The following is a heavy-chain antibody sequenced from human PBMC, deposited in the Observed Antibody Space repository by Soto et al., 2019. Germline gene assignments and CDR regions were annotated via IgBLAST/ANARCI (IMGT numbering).Heavy chain of an antibody. J-gene: IGHJ4*02. CDR1: GFTFSSYG. D-gene: IGHD3-10*01. V-gene: IGHV3-30*18. Sequence: QVQLVESGGGVVQPGRSLRLSCAASGFTFSSYGMHWVRQAPGKGLEWVAVISYDGSNKYYADSVKGRFTISRDNSKNTLYLQMNSLRAEDTAVYYCAKDHRESAIGYWGQGTLVTVSS. CDR3: AKDHRESAIGY. CDR2: ISYDGSNK.